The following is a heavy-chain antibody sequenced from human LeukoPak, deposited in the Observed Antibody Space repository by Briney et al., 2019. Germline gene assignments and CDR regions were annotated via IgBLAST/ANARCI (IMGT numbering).Heavy chain of an antibody. D-gene: IGHD4-17*01. Sequence: SVKVPCKASGGTFSSYAISWVRQAPGQGLEWMGGIIPIFGTAHYAQKFQGIVTITTDESTSTAYMELSSLRSEDTAVYYCARLHDYGEEFDYWGQGTLVTVSS. CDR3: ARLHDYGEEFDY. CDR1: GGTFSSYA. V-gene: IGHV1-69*05. J-gene: IGHJ4*02. CDR2: IIPIFGTA.